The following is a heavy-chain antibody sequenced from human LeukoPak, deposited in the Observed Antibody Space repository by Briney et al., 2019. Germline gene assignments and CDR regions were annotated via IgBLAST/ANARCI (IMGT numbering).Heavy chain of an antibody. CDR2: INPNSGGT. CDR1: GYTFTSYG. D-gene: IGHD3-16*01. Sequence: ASVKVSCKASGYTFTSYGISWVRQAPGQGLEWMGWINPNSGGTNYAQKFQGRVTMTRDTSISTAYMELSRLRSDDTAVYYCARERLGAPELGFDPWGQGTLVTVSS. CDR3: ARERLGAPELGFDP. V-gene: IGHV1-2*02. J-gene: IGHJ5*02.